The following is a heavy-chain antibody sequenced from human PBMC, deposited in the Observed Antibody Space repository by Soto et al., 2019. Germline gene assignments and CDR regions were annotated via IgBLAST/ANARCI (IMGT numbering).Heavy chain of an antibody. J-gene: IGHJ6*02. CDR2: IYYSGST. Sequence: SETLSLTCTVSGGSVSSGSYYWSWIRQPPGKGLEWIGYIYYSGSTNYNPSLKSRVTISVDTSKNQFSLKLSSVTAADTAVYYCARELGSPAMVTMDYYYYYGMDVWGQGTTVTVSS. V-gene: IGHV4-61*01. CDR3: ARELGSPAMVTMDYYYYYGMDV. CDR1: GGSVSSGSYY. D-gene: IGHD5-18*01.